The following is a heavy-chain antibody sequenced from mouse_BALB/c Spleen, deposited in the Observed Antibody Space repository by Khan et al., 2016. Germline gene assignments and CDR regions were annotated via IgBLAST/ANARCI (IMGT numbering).Heavy chain of an antibody. J-gene: IGHJ2*01. CDR2: INPSTGYT. V-gene: IGHV1-7*01. CDR3: ARDCSPFYFDY. CDR1: GYTFTSYW. Sequence: VQLQESGAELAKPGASVKMSCKASGYTFTSYWMHWVKQRPGQGLEWIGYINPSTGYTEYNQKFKDKAKLTADKSPSTAYMQLSSLTSEDSAVYYCARDCSPFYFDYWGQGTTLTVSS.